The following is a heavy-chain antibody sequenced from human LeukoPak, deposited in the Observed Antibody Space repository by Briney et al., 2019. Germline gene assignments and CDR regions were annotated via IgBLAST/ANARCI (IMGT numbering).Heavy chain of an antibody. CDR2: ISAYNGNT. V-gene: IGHV1-18*01. CDR1: GYTFTRNG. J-gene: IGHJ4*02. D-gene: IGHD3-22*01. CDR3: ARQSITMIVVETEFDY. Sequence: ASVKVSCKASGYTFTRNGISWVRQAPGQGLEWMGWISAYNGNTNYAQKLQGRVTMTTDTSTSTAYMELRSLRSDDTAVYYCARQSITMIVVETEFDYWGQGTLVTVSS.